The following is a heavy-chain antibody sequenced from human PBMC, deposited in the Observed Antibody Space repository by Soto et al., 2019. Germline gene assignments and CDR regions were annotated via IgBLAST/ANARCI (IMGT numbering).Heavy chain of an antibody. V-gene: IGHV3-13*01. Sequence: GGSLRRSCEASGFTFSGFDMHWVRQPTGKGLEWVSSIGTAGDTYYAVSVKGRFTISRDNAKNSLSLQMNSLRAGDMAVYFCAKSQEIGTHFFDSWGQGTQVTVSS. CDR1: GFTFSGFD. CDR3: AKSQEIGTHFFDS. D-gene: IGHD6-13*01. CDR2: IGTAGDT. J-gene: IGHJ4*02.